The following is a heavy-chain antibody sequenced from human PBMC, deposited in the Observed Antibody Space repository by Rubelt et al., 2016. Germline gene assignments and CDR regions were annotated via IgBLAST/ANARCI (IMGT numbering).Heavy chain of an antibody. D-gene: IGHD3-10*01. CDR1: GYTFTSYG. Sequence: QVQLVQSGAEVKKPGASVKVSCKASGYTFTSYGISWVRQAPGQGLEWMGWISAYNGHTNYAQTLQGRVTMTTDTSTSTAYMELRSLRSDDTAVYYCARDGAFPLGSGFEKRSDYWGQGTLVTVSS. J-gene: IGHJ4*02. CDR3: ARDGAFPLGSGFEKRSDY. CDR2: ISAYNGHT. V-gene: IGHV1-18*01.